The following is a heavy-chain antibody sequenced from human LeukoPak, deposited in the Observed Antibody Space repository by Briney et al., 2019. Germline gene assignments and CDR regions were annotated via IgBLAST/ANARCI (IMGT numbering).Heavy chain of an antibody. D-gene: IGHD3-10*01. CDR1: GVSISSSNSY. CDR2: IYYSGST. CDR3: ARVLLWFGESRPYYYFDY. Sequence: SETLSLTCTVSGVSISSSNSYWGWIRQPPGKGLEWIGSIYYSGSTYYNPSLKSRVTISVDTSKNQFSLKLSSVTAADTAVYYCARVLLWFGESRPYYYFDYWGQGTLVTVSS. V-gene: IGHV4-39*01. J-gene: IGHJ4*02.